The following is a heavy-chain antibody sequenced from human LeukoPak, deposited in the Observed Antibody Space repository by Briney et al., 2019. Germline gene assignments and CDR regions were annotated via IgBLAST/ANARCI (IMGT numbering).Heavy chain of an antibody. J-gene: IGHJ3*02. Sequence: SETLSLTCAVYGGSFSGYYWSWIRQPPGKGLEWIGEINHSGSTNYNPSLKSRVTISVDTSKNQFSLKLSSVTAADTAVYYCARVYDDSSGYYYHRVAFDIWGQGTMVTVSS. CDR3: ARVYDDSSGYYYHRVAFDI. CDR1: GGSFSGYY. CDR2: INHSGST. V-gene: IGHV4-34*01. D-gene: IGHD3-22*01.